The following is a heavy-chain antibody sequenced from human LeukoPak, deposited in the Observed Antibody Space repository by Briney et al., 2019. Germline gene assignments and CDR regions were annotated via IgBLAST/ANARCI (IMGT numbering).Heavy chain of an antibody. V-gene: IGHV4-59*08. J-gene: IGHJ5*02. Sequence: SETLSLTCTVSGGSISSYYWSWIWQPPGKGLEWIGYIYYGGSTNYNPSLESRVTISLDTSWSQFSLDLSSVTAADTALYYCVRHRGLTDSYYPFDPWGQGTLVTVSS. CDR2: IYYGGST. CDR3: VRHRGLTDSYYPFDP. D-gene: IGHD3-10*01. CDR1: GGSISSYY.